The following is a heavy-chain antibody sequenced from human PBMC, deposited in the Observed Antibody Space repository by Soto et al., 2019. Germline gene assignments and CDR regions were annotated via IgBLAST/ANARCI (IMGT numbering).Heavy chain of an antibody. J-gene: IGHJ4*02. CDR2: ISPYSGYT. Sequence: ASVKVCGEGFGYSVMKYGINWVRQAPGQGLEWVGWISPYSGYTHSAQKFHGRLTLTTDTPASTAYMELRILRSADTALYYCAREASVLIPAAQPARFDSWGPGTLVTVSS. CDR3: AREASVLIPAAQPARFDS. V-gene: IGHV1-18*01. D-gene: IGHD2-2*01. CDR1: GYSVMKYG.